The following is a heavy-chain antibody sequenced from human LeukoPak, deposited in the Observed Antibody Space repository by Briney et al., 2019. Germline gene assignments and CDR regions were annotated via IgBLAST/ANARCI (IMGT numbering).Heavy chain of an antibody. Sequence: TGGSLRLSCAASGFTFSRYGMHWVRQAPGKGLEWVAVISSDGTNKFYADSVKGRFTISTDNSKNTLYLQMNSLRAEDTAVYYCAKGDYCSGGSCYGMDVWGQGTTVTVSS. CDR3: AKGDYCSGGSCYGMDV. J-gene: IGHJ6*02. V-gene: IGHV3-30*18. CDR1: GFTFSRYG. D-gene: IGHD2-15*01. CDR2: ISSDGTNK.